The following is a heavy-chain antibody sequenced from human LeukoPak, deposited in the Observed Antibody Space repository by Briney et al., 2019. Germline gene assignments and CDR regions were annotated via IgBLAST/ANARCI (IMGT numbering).Heavy chain of an antibody. CDR3: GRDLGGRSGY. CDR1: GFTFRTYW. D-gene: IGHD1-26*01. J-gene: IGHJ4*02. CDR2: INEDGSIT. Sequence: GGSLRLSCAVSGFTFRTYWMHWVRQVPGEGLVWVSRINEDGSITNYADSVKGRFSVSRDNTKNTLYLQMNSLRAEDTAVYYCGRDLGGRSGYWGQGTLVTVSS. V-gene: IGHV3-74*01.